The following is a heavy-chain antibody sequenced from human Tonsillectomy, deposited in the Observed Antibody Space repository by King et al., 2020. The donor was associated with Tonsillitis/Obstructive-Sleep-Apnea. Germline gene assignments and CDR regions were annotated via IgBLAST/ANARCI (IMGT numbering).Heavy chain of an antibody. CDR3: ARAGYCSGNSCYTDVADYYYYTMDV. D-gene: IGHD2-2*02. V-gene: IGHV1-69*10. J-gene: IGHJ6*02. Sequence: QLVQSGAEVKKPGSSVKVSCKPSGGSFSSYAINWVRQAPGQGLEWMGGIIPLLGIANYAQKFQGRVTITADKSTSTAYMELSSLRSEDTAVYYCARAGYCSGNSCYTDVADYYYYTMDVWGQGTTVTVSS. CDR2: IIPLLGIA. CDR1: GGSFSSYA.